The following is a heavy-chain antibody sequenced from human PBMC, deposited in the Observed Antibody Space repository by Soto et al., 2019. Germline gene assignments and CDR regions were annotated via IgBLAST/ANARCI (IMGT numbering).Heavy chain of an antibody. V-gene: IGHV3-23*01. D-gene: IGHD6-19*01. Sequence: EVQLLESGGGLVQPGGSLSLSCAASGFTFSSYAMSWVRQAPGKGLEWVSAISGSGGSTYYADSVKGRFTISRDNSKNTLYLQMNSLRAEDTAVYYCAKDGRSIAVAGTHYYYYGMDVWGQGTTVTVSS. CDR3: AKDGRSIAVAGTHYYYYGMDV. CDR2: ISGSGGST. J-gene: IGHJ6*02. CDR1: GFTFSSYA.